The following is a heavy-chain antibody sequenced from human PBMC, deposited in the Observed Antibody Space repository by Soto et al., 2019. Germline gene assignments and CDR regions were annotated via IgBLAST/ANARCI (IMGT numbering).Heavy chain of an antibody. V-gene: IGHV5-10-1*01. CDR2: IDPSDFYT. D-gene: IGHD3-10*01. CDR3: ARRGGFEELLSP. CDR1: GYKFSTYW. Sequence: PGESLKISCKGSGYKFSTYWITWVRQMPGKGLEWMGKIDPSDFYTKYSPSFEGHVTISVNKSISTAYLQWSSLKASDSAMYYCARRGGFEELLSPWGQGTLVTVSS. J-gene: IGHJ5*02.